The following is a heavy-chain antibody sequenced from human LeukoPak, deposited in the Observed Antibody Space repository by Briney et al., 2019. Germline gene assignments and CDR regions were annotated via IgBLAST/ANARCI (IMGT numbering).Heavy chain of an antibody. CDR3: ARMGCGKYPNYFDY. D-gene: IGHD1-26*01. CDR2: IDWDEDK. V-gene: IGHV2-70*11. Sequence: GFSLTTSGMCVSWIRQPPGKALEWLARIDWDEDKYYSASLKTRLTISKDTSINQVVLTMTNMDRVDTATYFCARMGCGKYPNYFDYWGQGTLVTVSS. CDR1: GFSLTTSGMC. J-gene: IGHJ4*02.